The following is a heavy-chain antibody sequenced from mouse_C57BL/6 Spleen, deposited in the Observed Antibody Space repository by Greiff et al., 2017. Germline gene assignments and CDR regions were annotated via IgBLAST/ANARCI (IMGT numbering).Heavy chain of an antibody. Sequence: QVQLQQPGAELVRPGSSVKLSCKASGCTFTSYWMHWVKQRPIQGLEWIGNIDPSDSETHYNQKFKDKATLTVDKSSSTAYMQLSSLTSEDSAVYYCARGDYGSSYAYWGQGTLVTVSA. V-gene: IGHV1-52*01. CDR2: IDPSDSET. J-gene: IGHJ3*01. CDR3: ARGDYGSSYAY. D-gene: IGHD1-1*01. CDR1: GCTFTSYW.